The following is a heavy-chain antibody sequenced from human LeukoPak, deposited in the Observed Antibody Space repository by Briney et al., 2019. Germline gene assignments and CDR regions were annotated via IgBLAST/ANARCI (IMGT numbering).Heavy chain of an antibody. D-gene: IGHD3-22*01. CDR1: GFTFSSYG. Sequence: PGGSLRLSCAASGFTFSSYGMHWVRQAPGKGLEWVAFIRYDGSNKYYADSVKGRLTISRDNSKNTLYLQMNGLRAEDTAVYYCAKDGDYYDSSGYPGGDYWGQGTLVTVSS. CDR2: IRYDGSNK. V-gene: IGHV3-30*02. J-gene: IGHJ4*02. CDR3: AKDGDYYDSSGYPGGDY.